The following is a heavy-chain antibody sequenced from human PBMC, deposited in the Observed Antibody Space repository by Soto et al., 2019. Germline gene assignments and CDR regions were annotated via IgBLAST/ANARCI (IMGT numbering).Heavy chain of an antibody. J-gene: IGHJ5*02. CDR3: AVVAPHPRPNNWFDP. CDR1: GGTFSSYA. Sequence: QVQLVQSGAEVKKPGSSVKVSCKDSGGTFSSYAISWVRQAPGQGLEWMGGIIPIFGTANYAQKFQGRVTITADESTSTAYMELSSLRSEDTAVYYCAVVAPHPRPNNWFDPWGQGTLVTVSS. V-gene: IGHV1-69*12. CDR2: IIPIFGTA. D-gene: IGHD2-15*01.